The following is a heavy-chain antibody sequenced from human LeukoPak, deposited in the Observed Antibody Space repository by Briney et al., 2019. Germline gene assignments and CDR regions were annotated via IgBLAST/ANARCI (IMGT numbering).Heavy chain of an antibody. V-gene: IGHV3-53*01. Sequence: PGGSLRLSCAASGFSVSNYYMTWVRQAPGKGLEWVSNIYSGGTTFYADSVKGRFTISRDNSKNTLYLQMNNVRAEDTALYYCVRSPGSLFNYWGQGTLVTVSS. CDR3: VRSPGSLFNY. CDR1: GFSVSNYY. CDR2: IYSGGTT. J-gene: IGHJ4*02.